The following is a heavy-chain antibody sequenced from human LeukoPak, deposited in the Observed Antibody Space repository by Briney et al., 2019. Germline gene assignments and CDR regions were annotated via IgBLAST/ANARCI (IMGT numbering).Heavy chain of an antibody. CDR1: GYSISSGYH. Sequence: SETLSLTCTVSGYSISSGYHWGWIRQPLGKGLEWIGSIYHSGTTYYNPSLKSRATISVDTSKNQFSLKLSSVTAADTAVYYCARAFRGIFGVFEAFDIWGQGTMVTVSS. D-gene: IGHD3-3*01. J-gene: IGHJ3*02. CDR3: ARAFRGIFGVFEAFDI. CDR2: IYHSGTT. V-gene: IGHV4-38-2*02.